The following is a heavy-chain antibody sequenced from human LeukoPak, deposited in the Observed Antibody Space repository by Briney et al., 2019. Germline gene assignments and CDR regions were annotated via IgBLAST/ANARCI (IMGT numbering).Heavy chain of an antibody. CDR3: ARAGGVKTAALDLDY. CDR1: GGSISSYY. Sequence: PSGTLSLTCTVSGGSISSYYWSWIRQPAGKGLEWIGRIYTSGSTNYNPSLKSRVTMSVDTSKNQFSLKLSSVTAADTAVYYCARAGGVKTAALDLDYWGQGTLVTVSS. V-gene: IGHV4-4*07. D-gene: IGHD6-25*01. CDR2: IYTSGST. J-gene: IGHJ4*02.